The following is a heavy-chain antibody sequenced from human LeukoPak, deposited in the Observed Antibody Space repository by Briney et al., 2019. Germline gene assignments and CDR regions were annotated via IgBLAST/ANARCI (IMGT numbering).Heavy chain of an antibody. CDR1: GGSISSYY. V-gene: IGHV4-4*07. J-gene: IGHJ3*02. D-gene: IGHD2-2*01. CDR2: IYTSGST. CDR3: TRDSSSTSWSDAFDI. Sequence: SETLSLTCTVSGGSISSYYWSWIRQPAGKGLEWIGRIYTSGSTNYNPSPKSRVTMSVDTSKNQFSLKLSSVTAADTAVYYCTRDSSSTSWSDAFDIWGQGTMVSVSS.